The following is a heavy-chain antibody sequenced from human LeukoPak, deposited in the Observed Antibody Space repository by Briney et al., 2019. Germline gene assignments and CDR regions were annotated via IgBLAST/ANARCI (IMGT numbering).Heavy chain of an antibody. CDR1: GGSVTTGYYY. V-gene: IGHV4-39*01. J-gene: IGHJ4*02. CDR3: ARFYYGSGSYASNFDY. D-gene: IGHD3-10*01. CDR2: FYYSGST. Sequence: PSETLSLTCTVSGGSVTTGYYYWGWIRQPPGKALEWIGSFYYSGSTYYNTSLQSRVTISVDTSKTQFSLRLNSVNAADTAVYYCARFYYGSGSYASNFDYWSQGTLVTVSS.